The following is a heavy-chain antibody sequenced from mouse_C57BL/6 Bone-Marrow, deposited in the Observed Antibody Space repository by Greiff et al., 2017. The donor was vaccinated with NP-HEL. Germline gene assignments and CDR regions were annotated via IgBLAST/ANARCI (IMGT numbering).Heavy chain of an antibody. J-gene: IGHJ3*01. CDR3: ARHLHYYGSSPAWFAY. CDR2: ISNGGGST. CDR1: GFTFSDYY. V-gene: IGHV5-12*01. D-gene: IGHD1-1*01. Sequence: EVKLMESGGGLVQPGGSLKLSCAASGFTFSDYYMYWVRQTPEKRLEWVAYISNGGGSTYYPDTVKGRFTISRDNAKNTLYLQMSRLKSEDTAMYYCARHLHYYGSSPAWFAYWGQGTLVTVSA.